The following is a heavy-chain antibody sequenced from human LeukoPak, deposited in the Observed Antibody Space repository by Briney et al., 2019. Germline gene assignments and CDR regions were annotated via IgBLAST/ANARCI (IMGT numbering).Heavy chain of an antibody. J-gene: IGHJ6*03. CDR3: ARVLGYVRMDV. V-gene: IGHV4-61*02. CDR2: IYTSGST. CDR1: GGSISSGSYY. Sequence: PSETLSLTCTVSGGSISSGSYYWSWIRQPAGTGLEWIGRIYTSGSTNYNPSLKSRVTISVDTSKNQFSLKLSSVTAADTAVYYCARVLGYVRMDVWGKGTTVTISS. D-gene: IGHD3-16*01.